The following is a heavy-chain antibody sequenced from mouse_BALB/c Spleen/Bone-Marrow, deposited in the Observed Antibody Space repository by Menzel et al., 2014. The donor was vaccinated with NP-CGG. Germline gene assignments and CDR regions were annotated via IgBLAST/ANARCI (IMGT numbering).Heavy chain of an antibody. CDR1: GYTFTSYT. J-gene: IGHJ3*01. Sequence: VQRVESGAELARPGASVKMSCKASGYTFTSYTTHWVKQRPGQGLEWIGYINPSSGYTNYNQKFKDKATLTADKSSSTAYMQLSSLTSEDSAVYYCTRSYWYDVAWFAYWGRGTLVTVSA. CDR3: TRSYWYDVAWFAY. D-gene: IGHD2-14*01. CDR2: INPSSGYT. V-gene: IGHV1-4*01.